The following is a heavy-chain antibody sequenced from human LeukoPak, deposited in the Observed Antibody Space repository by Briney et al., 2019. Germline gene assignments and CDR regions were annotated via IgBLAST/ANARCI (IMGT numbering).Heavy chain of an antibody. J-gene: IGHJ4*02. Sequence: GGSLRLSCAASGFSFNTFWMNWVRQAPGKGLERVATINQGGTEKYYVDSVKGRFTVSRDNAKNSLYLQMSSLRAEDTAVYYCARDGPLAGLYFDNWGQGTLVTVSS. CDR2: INQGGTEK. D-gene: IGHD6-13*01. CDR3: ARDGPLAGLYFDN. CDR1: GFSFNTFW. V-gene: IGHV3-7*01.